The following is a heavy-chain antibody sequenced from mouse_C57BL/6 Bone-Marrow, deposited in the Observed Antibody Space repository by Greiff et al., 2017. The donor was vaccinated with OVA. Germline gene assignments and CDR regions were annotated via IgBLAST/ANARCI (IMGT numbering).Heavy chain of an antibody. D-gene: IGHD2-1*01. V-gene: IGHV1-5*01. Sequence: EVQLQQSGTVLARPGASVKMSCKTSGYTFTSYWMHWVKQRPGQGLEWIGAIYPGNSDTSYNQKFKGKAKLTAVTSASTAYMELSSLTNEDSAVYYCAKGVAYGNYVERFDYWGQGTTLTVSS. CDR2: IYPGNSDT. J-gene: IGHJ2*01. CDR3: AKGVAYGNYVERFDY. CDR1: GYTFTSYW.